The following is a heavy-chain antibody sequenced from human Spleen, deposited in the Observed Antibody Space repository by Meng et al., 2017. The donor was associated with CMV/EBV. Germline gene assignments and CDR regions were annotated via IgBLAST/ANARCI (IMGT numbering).Heavy chain of an antibody. J-gene: IGHJ6*02. Sequence: GESLKISCKASGYSFTSYWIAWVRQMPGKGLEWMGIIYSGDSDIRYSPSFQGQVTISADKSISTAYLQCSSLKASDTAKYYCARVIEGAYGMDVWGQGTTVTVSS. CDR3: ARVIEGAYGMDV. CDR2: IYSGDSDI. CDR1: GYSFTSYW. V-gene: IGHV5-51*01. D-gene: IGHD3-22*01.